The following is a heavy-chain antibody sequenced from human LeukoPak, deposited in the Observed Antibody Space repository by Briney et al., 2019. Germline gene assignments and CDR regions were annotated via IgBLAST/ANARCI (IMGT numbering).Heavy chain of an antibody. Sequence: SETLSLTCAVYGGSFSGYYWSWIRQPPGKGLEWIGEINHSGSTNYNPSLKSRVTISVDTSKNQFSLKLSSVTAADTAVYYCAREWSGYYYYYYYMDVWGKGTTVTVSS. J-gene: IGHJ6*03. CDR1: GGSFSGYY. V-gene: IGHV4-34*01. D-gene: IGHD3-3*01. CDR2: INHSGST. CDR3: AREWSGYYYYYYYMDV.